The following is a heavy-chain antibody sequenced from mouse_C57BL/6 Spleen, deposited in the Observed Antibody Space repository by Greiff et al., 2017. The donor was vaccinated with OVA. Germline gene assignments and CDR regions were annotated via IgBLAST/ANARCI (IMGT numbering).Heavy chain of an antibody. CDR2: IYPGSGST. CDR3: ARKGLEYYYAMDY. CDR1: GYTFTSYW. J-gene: IGHJ4*01. Sequence: VQLQQPGAELVKPGASVKMSCKASGYTFTSYWITWVKQRPGQGLEWIGDIYPGSGSTNYNEKFKSKATLTVDTSSSTAYMQLSSLTSADSAVYYCARKGLEYYYAMDYWGQGTSVTVSS. V-gene: IGHV1-55*01. D-gene: IGHD3-3*01.